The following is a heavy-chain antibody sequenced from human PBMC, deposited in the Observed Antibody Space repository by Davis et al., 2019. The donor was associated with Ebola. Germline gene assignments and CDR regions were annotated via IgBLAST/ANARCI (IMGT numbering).Heavy chain of an antibody. D-gene: IGHD6-19*01. Sequence: PGGSLRPSCEASGFTFSTFWMNWVRQAPGGGLEWVANIKQEATETYYVDYVKGRFTISRDNAENALFLQMHSLRAEDTAVYYCAGGPGWLIEYWGQGTQITVSS. CDR2: IKQEATET. CDR1: GFTFSTFW. V-gene: IGHV3-7*01. J-gene: IGHJ4*02. CDR3: AGGPGWLIEY.